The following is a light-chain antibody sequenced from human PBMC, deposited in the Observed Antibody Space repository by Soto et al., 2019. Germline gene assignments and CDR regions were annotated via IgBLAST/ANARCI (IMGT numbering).Light chain of an antibody. CDR2: GAS. Sequence: EIVLTQSPGTLSLSPGERATLSCRASQSVSSSYLAWYQQKPGQAPRLLIYGASSRDTGIPDRFSGSGSGTDFTLTISRLEPEDFAGYYCQQYGSSPTWTFGQGTKVEIK. V-gene: IGKV3-20*01. J-gene: IGKJ1*01. CDR1: QSVSSSY. CDR3: QQYGSSPTWT.